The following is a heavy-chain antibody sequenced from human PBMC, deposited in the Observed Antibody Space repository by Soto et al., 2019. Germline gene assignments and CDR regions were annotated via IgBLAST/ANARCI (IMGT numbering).Heavy chain of an antibody. Sequence: QVQLVESGGGVVQPGRSLRLSCAASGFTFSSYGMHWVRQAPGKGLEWVAVISYDGSNKYYADSVKGRLTISRENSKNTMYLQMNSLRAEDTAVYYCARSPYSVSYLAYFDYWGQGTLVTVSS. CDR2: ISYDGSNK. D-gene: IGHD1-26*01. CDR3: ARSPYSVSYLAYFDY. J-gene: IGHJ4*02. CDR1: GFTFSSYG. V-gene: IGHV3-30*03.